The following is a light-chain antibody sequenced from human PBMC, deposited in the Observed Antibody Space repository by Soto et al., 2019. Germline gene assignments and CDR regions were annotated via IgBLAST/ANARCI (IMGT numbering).Light chain of an antibody. CDR3: QQIYKMPS. J-gene: IGKJ5*01. V-gene: IGKV1-39*01. CDR2: ATS. Sequence: EIPLTQSPSSLAASVGDRLTLTCRASRNVSIYLNWYQHKPGKGPTLLIHATSNLQIGVPSRFSGSGSGTEFTLTISSLEPEDFGTYYCQQIYKMPSFGQGTRLVIK. CDR1: RNVSIY.